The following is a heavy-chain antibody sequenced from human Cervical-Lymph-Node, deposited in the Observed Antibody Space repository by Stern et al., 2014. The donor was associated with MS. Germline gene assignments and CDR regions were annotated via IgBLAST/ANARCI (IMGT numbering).Heavy chain of an antibody. Sequence: QVQLVESGDEVKKTGSSVKISCKASGNIFTYRYLHWVRQAHGQAPEWMGWITPSNADTNSAQKFQDRVTITRDKSLSTVYMELSRLKYDDTAMYYCASVRCGGGSCYDYYGMDVWGQGTTVTVSS. J-gene: IGHJ6*02. CDR1: GNIFTYRY. D-gene: IGHD3-22*01. CDR3: ASVRCGGGSCYDYYGMDV. CDR2: ITPSNADT. V-gene: IGHV1-45*02.